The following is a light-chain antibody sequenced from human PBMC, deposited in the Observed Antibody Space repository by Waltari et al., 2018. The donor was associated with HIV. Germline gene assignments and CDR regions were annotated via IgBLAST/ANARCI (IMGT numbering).Light chain of an antibody. CDR3: QQTDSTPYT. CDR2: AAS. Sequence: DIQMTQSPSSLSASVGDRVTSTCRPSQSVSSYLNWYQQKPGKAPNLLIYAASSLQSGVPSRFSGSGSGTDFTLTISSLQPEDFATYYCQQTDSTPYTFGQGTKVEIK. CDR1: QSVSSY. J-gene: IGKJ2*01. V-gene: IGKV1-39*01.